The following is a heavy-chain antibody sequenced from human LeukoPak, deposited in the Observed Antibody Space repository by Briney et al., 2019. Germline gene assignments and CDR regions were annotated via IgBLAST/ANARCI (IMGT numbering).Heavy chain of an antibody. Sequence: GGSLRLSCAASGFTFSSYGMSWVRQAPGKGLEWVSTISGSGGSTYYADSVKGRFTISRDNSKNALYLQMNSLRAEDTAVYYCANRNYYYYYMDVWGKGTTVTISS. CDR3: ANRNYYYYYMDV. CDR2: ISGSGGST. V-gene: IGHV3-23*01. J-gene: IGHJ6*03. CDR1: GFTFSSYG.